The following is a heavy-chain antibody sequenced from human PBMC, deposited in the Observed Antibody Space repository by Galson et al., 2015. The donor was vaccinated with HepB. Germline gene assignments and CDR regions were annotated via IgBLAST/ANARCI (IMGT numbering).Heavy chain of an antibody. J-gene: IGHJ4*02. D-gene: IGHD3-22*01. Sequence: SLRLSCAASGFTFSNAWMSWVRQAPGKGLEWVGRIKSKTDGGTTDYAAPVKGRFTISRDDSKNTLYLQMNSLKTEDTAVYYCTTDGYYYDSSGYYYYSNSFDYWGQGTLVTVSS. V-gene: IGHV3-15*01. CDR2: IKSKTDGGTT. CDR1: GFTFSNAW. CDR3: TTDGYYYDSSGYYYYSNSFDY.